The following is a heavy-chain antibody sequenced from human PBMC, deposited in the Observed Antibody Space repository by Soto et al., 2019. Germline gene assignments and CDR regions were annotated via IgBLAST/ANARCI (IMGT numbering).Heavy chain of an antibody. CDR3: ARAGTLWFGWSDY. D-gene: IGHD3-10*01. CDR1: GFTFSSYF. V-gene: IGHV3-21*01. J-gene: IGHJ4*02. Sequence: EVQLVESGGGLVKPGGSLRLSCAASGFTFSSYFMNWVRQAPGKGLEWVSSISTSSTYIYYAGSMKGRFTISRDNAKNSLYLQMDSLRAEDTALCFCARAGTLWFGWSDYWGQGARVPVSS. CDR2: ISTSSTYI.